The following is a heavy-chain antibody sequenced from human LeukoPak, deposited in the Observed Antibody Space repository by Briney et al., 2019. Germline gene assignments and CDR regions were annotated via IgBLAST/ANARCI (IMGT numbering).Heavy chain of an antibody. CDR3: ASVSGITMVRGANRDSETSDY. D-gene: IGHD3-10*01. J-gene: IGHJ4*02. V-gene: IGHV4-34*01. CDR1: GGSFSGYY. Sequence: SETLSLTCAVYGGSFSGYYWSWIRQPPGKGLEWIGEINHSGSTNYNPSLKSQVTISVDTSKNQFSLKLSSVTAADTAVYYCASVSGITMVRGANRDSETSDYWGQGTLVTVSS. CDR2: INHSGST.